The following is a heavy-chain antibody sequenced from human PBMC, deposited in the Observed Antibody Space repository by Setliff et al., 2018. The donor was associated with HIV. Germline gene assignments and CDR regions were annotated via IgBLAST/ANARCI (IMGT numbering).Heavy chain of an antibody. V-gene: IGHV3-21*01. Sequence: GESLKISCAASGFTFSNYNMNWVRQAPGKGLEWVSSISSSSTYIYYADSVKGRFTISRDNAKNSLYLQMNSLRAEDTAVYYCASPVFYGGNSSWGQGTPVTVSS. CDR2: ISSSSTYI. CDR1: GFTFSNYN. D-gene: IGHD4-17*01. J-gene: IGHJ5*02. CDR3: ASPVFYGGNSS.